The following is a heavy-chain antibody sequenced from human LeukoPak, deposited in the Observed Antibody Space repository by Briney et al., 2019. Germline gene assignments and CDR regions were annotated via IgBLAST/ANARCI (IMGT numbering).Heavy chain of an antibody. J-gene: IGHJ5*02. D-gene: IGHD3-22*01. V-gene: IGHV1-2*06. CDR3: ARDYYDSSGYRWFGP. CDR2: INPNSGGT. Sequence: ASVKVSCKASGYTFTGYYMHWVRQAPGHGLEWMGRINPNSGGTNYAQKFQGRVTMTRHTSISTAYMELSRLRSDDTAVYYCARDYYDSSGYRWFGPWGQGTLVTVSS. CDR1: GYTFTGYY.